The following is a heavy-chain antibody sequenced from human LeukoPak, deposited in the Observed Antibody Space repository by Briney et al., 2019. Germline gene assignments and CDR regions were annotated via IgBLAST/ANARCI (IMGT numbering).Heavy chain of an antibody. V-gene: IGHV3-30*18. CDR3: AKDRLRWYMLVDPYYYYGMDV. Sequence: PGGSLRLSCAGSGFTFSTYAMSWVRQAPGKGLEWVAVISYDGSNKYYADSVKGRFTISRDNSKNTLYLQMNSLRAEDTAVYYCAKDRLRWYMLVDPYYYYGMDVWGQGTTVTVSS. CDR2: ISYDGSNK. CDR1: GFTFSTYA. D-gene: IGHD2-8*02. J-gene: IGHJ6*02.